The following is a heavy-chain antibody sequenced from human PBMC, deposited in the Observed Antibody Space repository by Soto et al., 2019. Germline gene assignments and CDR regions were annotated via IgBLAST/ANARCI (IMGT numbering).Heavy chain of an antibody. CDR2: ISYDGSNK. Sequence: PGGSLRLSCAASGVTFSSYGMHWVRQAPSKGMEWVAVISYDGSNKYYADSVNGRFTISRDNSKNTLYLQMNSLRSEDTAVYYCAKDRGRHDYYYFWSGYYTHYYYYGMDVWGQGTTVTVSS. CDR1: GVTFSSYG. J-gene: IGHJ6*02. D-gene: IGHD3-3*01. V-gene: IGHV3-30*18. CDR3: AKDRGRHDYYYFWSGYYTHYYYYGMDV.